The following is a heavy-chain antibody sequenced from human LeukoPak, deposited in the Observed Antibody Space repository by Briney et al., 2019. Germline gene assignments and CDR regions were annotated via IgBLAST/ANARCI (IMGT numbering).Heavy chain of an antibody. J-gene: IGHJ4*02. D-gene: IGHD4-23*01. CDR1: GGSISSYY. CDR3: AIGLRWPDY. V-gene: IGHV4-59*01. Sequence: TSSETLSLTCTVSGGSISSYYWSWIRQPPGKGLEWIGYIYYSGSTNYNPSLKSRVTISVGTSKNQFSLKLSSVTAADTAVYYCAIGLRWPDYWGQGTLVTVSS. CDR2: IYYSGST.